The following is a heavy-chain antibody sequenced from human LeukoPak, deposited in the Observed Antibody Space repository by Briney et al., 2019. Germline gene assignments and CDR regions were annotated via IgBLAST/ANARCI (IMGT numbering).Heavy chain of an antibody. CDR3: ARDGYYGSGSYPPKYYFDY. CDR2: IYHSGST. Sequence: SETLSLTCAVSGGSISSSNWWSWVRQPPGKGLEWIGEIYHSGSTNYNPSLKSRVTISVDKSKNQFSLKLSSVTAADTAVYYCARDGYYGSGSYPPKYYFDYWGQGTLVTVSS. J-gene: IGHJ4*02. D-gene: IGHD3-10*01. CDR1: GGSISSSNW. V-gene: IGHV4-4*02.